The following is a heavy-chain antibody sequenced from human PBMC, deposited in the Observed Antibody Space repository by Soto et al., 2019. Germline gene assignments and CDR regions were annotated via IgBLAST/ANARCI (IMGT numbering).Heavy chain of an antibody. CDR2: INHSGST. J-gene: IGHJ4*02. V-gene: IGHV4-34*01. CDR3: ARGLRIQLWQRYFDY. Sequence: PSETLSLTCAVYGGSFSGYYWSWIRQPPGKGLEWIGEINHSGSTNYNPSLKSRVTISVDTSKNQFSLKLSSVTAADTAVYYCARGLRIQLWQRYFDYWGQGTLVTVSS. D-gene: IGHD5-18*01. CDR1: GGSFSGYY.